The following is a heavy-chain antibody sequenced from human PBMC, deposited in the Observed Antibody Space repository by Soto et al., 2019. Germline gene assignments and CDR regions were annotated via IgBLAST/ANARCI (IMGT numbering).Heavy chain of an antibody. CDR1: GGSFSGYY. D-gene: IGHD2-8*02. CDR2: INHSGST. CDR3: ARDKITGLFDY. J-gene: IGHJ4*02. V-gene: IGHV4-34*01. Sequence: QVQLQQWGAGLLKPSETLSLTCAVYGGSFSGYYWTWIRQPPGTGLELIGEINHSGSTNYNPSLKSRLTISVDTSKNQFSLKLTSVTAANTAVYYCARDKITGLFDYWGQGTLVTVSS.